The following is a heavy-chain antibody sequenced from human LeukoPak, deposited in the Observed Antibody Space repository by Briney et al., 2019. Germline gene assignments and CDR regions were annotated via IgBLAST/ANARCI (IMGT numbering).Heavy chain of an antibody. CDR3: ARGGSDYSRSWYKY. J-gene: IGHJ4*02. Sequence: GSLRLSCAASGLTISSYSMNWVRQAPGKGLQWVSYISSSSSTIYYADSVKGRFTISRDNAKNSLYLQMNNLRAEDTAVYFCARGGSDYSRSWYKYWGQGTLVTVSS. CDR1: GLTISSYS. D-gene: IGHD6-13*01. CDR2: ISSSSSTI. V-gene: IGHV3-48*01.